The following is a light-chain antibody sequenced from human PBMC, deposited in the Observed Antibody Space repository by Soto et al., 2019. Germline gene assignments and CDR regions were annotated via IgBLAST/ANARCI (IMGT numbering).Light chain of an antibody. Sequence: SYELTQPPSVSVAPGQTARITCGGSNIGSKSGHWYQQKPGQAPVLVVYDDSDRPSGIPERFSGSNSGNTASLTISGLQADDEADYYCSSYTSSSTLVFGGGTKLTVL. CDR2: DDS. J-gene: IGLJ2*01. CDR3: SSYTSSSTLV. V-gene: IGLV3-21*02. CDR1: NIGSKS.